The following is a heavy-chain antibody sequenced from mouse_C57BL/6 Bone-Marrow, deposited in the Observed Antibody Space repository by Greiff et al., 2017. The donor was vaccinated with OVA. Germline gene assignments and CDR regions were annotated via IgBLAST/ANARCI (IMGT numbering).Heavy chain of an antibody. J-gene: IGHJ3*01. CDR1: GYTFTDYE. V-gene: IGHV1-15*01. CDR3: TREGIYPFAD. CDR2: IDPETGGT. D-gene: IGHD2-1*01. Sequence: QVQLKQSGAELVRPGASVTLSCKASGYTFTDYEMHWVKQTPVHGLEWIGAIDPETGGTAYNQKFKGKAILTADKSSSTAYMELRSLTSEDSAVYYCTREGIYPFADWGQGTLVTVSA.